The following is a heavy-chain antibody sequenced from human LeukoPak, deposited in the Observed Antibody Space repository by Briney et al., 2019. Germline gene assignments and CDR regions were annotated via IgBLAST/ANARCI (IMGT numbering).Heavy chain of an antibody. Sequence: SETLSLTCTVSGGSISSSSNYWGWIRPPPGKGLEWIGSIYYSGSTYYNTSLKRGVTISVNTTKNGFSQKLSSVTAADTVVYYWASPNVVEFQAAYPYWGQGNLVTVSS. V-gene: IGHV4-39*01. CDR1: GGSISSSSNY. J-gene: IGHJ4*02. CDR2: IYYSGST. CDR3: ASPNVVEFQAAYPY. D-gene: IGHD2-21*01.